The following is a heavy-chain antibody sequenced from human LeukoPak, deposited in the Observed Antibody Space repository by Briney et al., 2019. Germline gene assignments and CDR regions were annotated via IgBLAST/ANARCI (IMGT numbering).Heavy chain of an antibody. V-gene: IGHV3-30*18. D-gene: IGHD5-18*01. CDR1: GFTFTSSG. Sequence: PGGSLRLSCAASGFTFTSSGMHWVRPAPGKGLEWVAVISYDGSSKYYADSVKGRFTISRDNSKNTLYLQMNTLTAEDTAVYYCAKDTGKYSYGYWSGFDIWGQGTMVTVSS. J-gene: IGHJ3*02. CDR2: ISYDGSSK. CDR3: AKDTGKYSYGYWSGFDI.